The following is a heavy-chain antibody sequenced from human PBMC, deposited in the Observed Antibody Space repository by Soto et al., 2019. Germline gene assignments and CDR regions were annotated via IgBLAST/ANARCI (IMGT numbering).Heavy chain of an antibody. J-gene: IGHJ5*02. CDR1: GGSISIGGYY. V-gene: IGHV4-31*03. CDR3: ARSVDP. CDR2: IFYSGTT. Sequence: QVRLQESGPGLVKPSQTLSLTCTVSGGSISIGGYYWSWIRQHPGKGLEWIGYIFYSGTTYYNPYIKSRVTISVDTSKNQFSLKLSSVTAADTAVYYCARSVDPWGQGTLVTVSS.